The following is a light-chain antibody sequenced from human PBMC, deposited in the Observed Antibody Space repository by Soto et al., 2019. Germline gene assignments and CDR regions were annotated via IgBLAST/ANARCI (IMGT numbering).Light chain of an antibody. CDR3: QQAYSLPS. CDR2: AAS. V-gene: IGKV1-12*02. Sequence: DIQMTQSPSSVSASVGDRVTTTCRASQDISSWLAWYQQKPGKAPKLLIYAASTLQSGVPSRFSGSGSGTDFTLTIGSLQPEDFASYYCQQAYSLPSFGGGTKVEIK. CDR1: QDISSW. J-gene: IGKJ4*01.